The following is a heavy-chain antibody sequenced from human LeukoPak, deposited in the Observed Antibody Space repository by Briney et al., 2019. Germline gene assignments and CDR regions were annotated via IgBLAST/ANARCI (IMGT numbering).Heavy chain of an antibody. Sequence: GGSLRLSCAASGVTLSSYAMSWARQALGKGLEWVSGISSSGSGGNTYYADSVKGRFTISRDSSKNTLFLHMNTLRAEDTAVYYCARSYPYSGHFDYWGQGTLVTVSS. J-gene: IGHJ4*02. V-gene: IGHV3-23*01. CDR1: GVTLSSYA. D-gene: IGHD5-12*01. CDR3: ARSYPYSGHFDY. CDR2: ISSSGSGGNT.